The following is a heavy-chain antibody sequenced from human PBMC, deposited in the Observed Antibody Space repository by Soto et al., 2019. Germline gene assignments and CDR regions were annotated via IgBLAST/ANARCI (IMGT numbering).Heavy chain of an antibody. CDR1: GFTFSSYG. Sequence: GGSLRLSCAASGFTFSSYGMHWVRQAPGKGLEWVAVIWYDGSNKYYADSVKGRFTISRDNSKNTLYLQMNSLRAEDTAVYYCARDPGDIVLVPAAMLLDYWGQGTLVTVSS. D-gene: IGHD2-2*01. CDR3: ARDPGDIVLVPAAMLLDY. V-gene: IGHV3-33*01. CDR2: IWYDGSNK. J-gene: IGHJ4*02.